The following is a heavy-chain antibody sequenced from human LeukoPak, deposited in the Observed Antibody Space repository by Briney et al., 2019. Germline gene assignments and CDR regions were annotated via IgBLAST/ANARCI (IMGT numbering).Heavy chain of an antibody. V-gene: IGHV4-59*01. CDR1: GGSTSGYY. D-gene: IGHD5-18*01. CDR2: IYYSGNT. Sequence: SETLSLTCSVSGGSTSGYYWSWSRQPPGKGLEWIGYIYYSGNTNYNPSLKSRVTISVDTSKNQFSLDLYFVTAADTAVYYCARRLVPRWAMAIDYWGQGTLVTVSS. J-gene: IGHJ4*02. CDR3: ARRLVPRWAMAIDY.